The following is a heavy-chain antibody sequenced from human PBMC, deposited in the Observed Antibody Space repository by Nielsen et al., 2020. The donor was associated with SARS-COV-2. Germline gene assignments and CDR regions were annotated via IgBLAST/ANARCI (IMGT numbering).Heavy chain of an antibody. CDR1: GGSINSGDYY. CDR3: ARATMTDADAFDI. D-gene: IGHD4-17*01. CDR2: IYYSGTT. Sequence: SETLSLTCTLSGGSINSGDYYWNWVRQPPGKGLEWIGFIYYSGTTYYNPSHESRATISVATSKSQFSLKLRSVTAADTAVYYCARATMTDADAFDIWGQGAMVSVSS. V-gene: IGHV4-30-4*01. J-gene: IGHJ3*02.